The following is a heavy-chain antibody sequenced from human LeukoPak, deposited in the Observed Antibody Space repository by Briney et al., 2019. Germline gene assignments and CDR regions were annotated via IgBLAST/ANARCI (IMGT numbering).Heavy chain of an antibody. D-gene: IGHD6-6*01. CDR1: GFTFSSYG. J-gene: IGHJ4*02. V-gene: IGHV3-33*01. Sequence: GGSLRLSCAASGFTFSSYGMHWVRQAPGKGLEWVAVIWYDGSNKYYADSVKGRFTISRDNSKNTLYLQMNSLRAEDTAVYYCARAGRQLVLLYWGQGTLVTVSS. CDR3: ARAGRQLVLLY. CDR2: IWYDGSNK.